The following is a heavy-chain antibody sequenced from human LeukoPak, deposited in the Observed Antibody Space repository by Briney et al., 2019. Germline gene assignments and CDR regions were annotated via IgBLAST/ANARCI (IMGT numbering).Heavy chain of an antibody. J-gene: IGHJ4*02. V-gene: IGHV4-4*09. Sequence: SETLSLTCTVSGASISSYYRSLIRQPPGKGLEWIGYISTSGSTNYNPSLKSRVTISVDTSKNQFSLKLSSVTAADTAVYYCLRFGSANYYTSFDYWGQGTLVTVSS. CDR1: GASISSYY. D-gene: IGHD3-10*01. CDR3: LRFGSANYYTSFDY. CDR2: ISTSGST.